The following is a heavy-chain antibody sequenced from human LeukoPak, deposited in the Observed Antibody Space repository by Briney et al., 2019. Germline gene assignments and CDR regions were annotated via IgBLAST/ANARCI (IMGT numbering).Heavy chain of an antibody. CDR2: ISAYNGNT. Sequence: ASVKVSCKTSGGTFTSYAITWVRQAPGQGLEWMGWISAYNGNTNYAQQLQGRVTMTTDTSTSTAYMELRSLRSDDTAVYYCARVGPRITMIVAGNWFDPWGQGTLVTVSS. CDR3: ARVGPRITMIVAGNWFDP. CDR1: GGTFTSYA. D-gene: IGHD3-22*01. V-gene: IGHV1-18*01. J-gene: IGHJ5*02.